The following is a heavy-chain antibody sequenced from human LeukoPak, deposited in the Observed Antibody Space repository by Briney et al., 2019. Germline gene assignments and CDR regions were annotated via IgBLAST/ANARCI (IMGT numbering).Heavy chain of an antibody. J-gene: IGHJ6*03. D-gene: IGHD5-18*01. CDR1: GGSISSYY. V-gene: IGHV4-4*07. Sequence: PSETLSLTCTVSGGSISSYYWSWIRQPAGKGLEWIGRIYTSGSTNYNPSLKSRVTMSVDTSKNQFSLKLSSVTAADTAVYYCAREFGYTYYYYYYMDVWGKGTTVTVSS. CDR3: AREFGYTYYYYYYMDV. CDR2: IYTSGST.